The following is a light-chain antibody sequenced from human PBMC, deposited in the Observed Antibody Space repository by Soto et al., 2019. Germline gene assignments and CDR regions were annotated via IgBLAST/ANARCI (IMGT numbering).Light chain of an antibody. J-gene: IGKJ2*01. Sequence: DIQMTQSPSTLSASVGDRVTISCRASQSISRWLAWYQLRPGKAPQLLIYDASTLQTGVPSGFSGSGSGTEFTLTISSLQPEDFATYFCQQYNSLHTFGQGTKLEIK. CDR2: DAS. CDR1: QSISRW. V-gene: IGKV1-5*01. CDR3: QQYNSLHT.